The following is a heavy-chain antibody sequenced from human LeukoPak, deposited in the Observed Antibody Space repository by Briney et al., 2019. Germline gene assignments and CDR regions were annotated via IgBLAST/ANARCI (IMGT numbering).Heavy chain of an antibody. CDR1: GGTFSSYA. V-gene: IGHV1-69*05. D-gene: IGHD7-27*01. CDR3: VRTPPNWGFDY. J-gene: IGHJ4*02. Sequence: SVKVSCKASGGTFSSYAISWVRQAPGQGLEWMGGIFPIFGTANYAQKFQGRVTMTSDSSISTAYMELSSLRSEDTAIYYCVRTPPNWGFDYWGQGTLVTVSS. CDR2: IFPIFGTA.